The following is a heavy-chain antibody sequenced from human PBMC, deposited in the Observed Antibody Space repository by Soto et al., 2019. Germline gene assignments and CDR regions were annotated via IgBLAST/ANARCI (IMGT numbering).Heavy chain of an antibody. J-gene: IGHJ4*02. V-gene: IGHV4-59*01. CDR3: AREEPTGYYFDY. Sequence: SETLSLTCTVSGGSISSYYWSWIRQPPGKGLEWIGYIYYSGSTNYNPSLKSRVTISVDTSKNQFSLKLSSVTAADTAVYYCAREEPTGYYFDYWGQGTLVTV. CDR1: GGSISSYY. D-gene: IGHD4-4*01. CDR2: IYYSGST.